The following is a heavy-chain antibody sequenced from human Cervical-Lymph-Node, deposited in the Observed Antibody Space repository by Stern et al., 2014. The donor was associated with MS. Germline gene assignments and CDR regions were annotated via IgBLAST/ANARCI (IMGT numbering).Heavy chain of an antibody. D-gene: IGHD3-22*01. CDR2: ISWNSGSI. Sequence: QLVESGGGLVQPGRSLRLSCAASGFTFDDYAMHWVRQAPGKGLEWVSGISWNSGSIGYADSVKGRFTISRDNAKNSLYLQMNSLRAEDTALYYCAKGEDYYDSSGYLGYYFDYWGQGTLVTVSS. V-gene: IGHV3-9*01. CDR1: GFTFDDYA. CDR3: AKGEDYYDSSGYLGYYFDY. J-gene: IGHJ4*02.